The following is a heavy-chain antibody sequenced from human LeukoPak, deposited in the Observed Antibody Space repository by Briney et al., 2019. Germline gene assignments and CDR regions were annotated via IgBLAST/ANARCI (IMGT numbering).Heavy chain of an antibody. V-gene: IGHV1-18*01. CDR2: ISAYNGNT. Sequence: GASVKVSCKASGYIFRSYGISWVRQAPGQRLEWMGWISAYNGNTNYAQKVQGRVTLTTDTSTATAYMEMRGLISDDTAVYYCARALSDDFWSFYQDYWGQGTLLIVSP. J-gene: IGHJ4*02. CDR1: GYIFRSYG. CDR3: ARALSDDFWSFYQDY. D-gene: IGHD3-3*01.